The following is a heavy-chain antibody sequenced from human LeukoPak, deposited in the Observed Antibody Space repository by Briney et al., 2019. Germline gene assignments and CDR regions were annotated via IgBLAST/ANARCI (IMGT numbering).Heavy chain of an antibody. D-gene: IGHD2-8*01. V-gene: IGHV1-24*01. J-gene: IGHJ4*02. CDR1: GYTLTELS. CDR3: ATDLGYCTNGVCYTIYTYNY. Sequence: ASVTVSCKVSGYTLTELSVHWVRQAPGKGLEWMGGFDPEDGETIYAQKFQGRVTMTEDTSTDTAYMELSSLRSEDTAVYYCATDLGYCTNGVCYTIYTYNYWGQGTLVTVSS. CDR2: FDPEDGET.